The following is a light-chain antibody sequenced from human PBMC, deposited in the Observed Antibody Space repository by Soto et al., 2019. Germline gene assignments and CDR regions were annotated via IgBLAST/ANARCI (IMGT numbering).Light chain of an antibody. CDR1: SGYVGTYSL. J-gene: IGLJ1*01. CDR3: CLYVGATTYV. V-gene: IGLV2-23*01. Sequence: QSALAQPASVSGSPGQSITISCTGASGYVGTYSLVSWYQQHPGKAPKVVIYEGHKRPSGVPDRFSASTSVNTASLTISGLQTNDEADYYCCLYVGATTYVFGTGTKLTVL. CDR2: EGH.